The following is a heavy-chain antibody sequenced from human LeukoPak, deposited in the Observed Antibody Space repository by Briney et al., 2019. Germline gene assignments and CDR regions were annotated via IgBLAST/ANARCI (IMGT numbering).Heavy chain of an antibody. D-gene: IGHD3-10*01. Sequence: GASVKVSCKASGYTFTSYYMHWVRQAPGQGLEWMGIINPSGGSTSYAQKFQGRVTMTRDTSTSTVYMELSSLRPEDTAVYYCARDGDYYGSGSLSDYWGQGTLVTVSS. CDR1: GYTFTSYY. CDR2: INPSGGST. V-gene: IGHV1-46*01. CDR3: ARDGDYYGSGSLSDY. J-gene: IGHJ4*02.